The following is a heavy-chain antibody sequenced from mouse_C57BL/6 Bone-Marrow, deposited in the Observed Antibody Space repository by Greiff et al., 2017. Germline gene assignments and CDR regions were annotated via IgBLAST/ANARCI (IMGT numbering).Heavy chain of an antibody. CDR1: GFTFSDYY. V-gene: IGHV5-12*01. CDR2: ISNGGGST. Sequence: EVKLVESGGGLVQPGGSLKLSCAASGFTFSDYYMYWVRQTPEKRLEWVAYISNGGGSTYYPDTVKGRFTISRDNAKNTLYLQMSRLKSEDTAMYYCARHEDYSFAYWGQGTLVTVSA. J-gene: IGHJ3*01. CDR3: ARHEDYSFAY. D-gene: IGHD1-1*02.